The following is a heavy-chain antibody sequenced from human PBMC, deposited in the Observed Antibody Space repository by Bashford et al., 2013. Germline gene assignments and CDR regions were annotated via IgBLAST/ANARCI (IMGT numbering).Heavy chain of an antibody. CDR3: ARRLCGTMCYMHYYGVDV. D-gene: IGHD2-2*02. CDR2: INPSDSDT. J-gene: IGHJ6*02. V-gene: IGHV5-51*01. Sequence: WVRQMPGKDLEWVGIINPSDSDTRYIPSFQGQVTISADKSISTAYLQWSSLQASDTATYYCARRLCGTMCYMHYYGVDVWGQGTTVTVSS.